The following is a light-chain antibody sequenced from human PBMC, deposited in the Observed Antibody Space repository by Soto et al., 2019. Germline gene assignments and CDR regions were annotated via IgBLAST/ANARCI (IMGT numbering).Light chain of an antibody. V-gene: IGKV3-15*01. CDR1: QSVSSY. CDR2: GAS. J-gene: IGKJ5*01. CDR3: QQYNGWPIT. Sequence: EIVLTQSPATLSLSPGERATLSCRASQSVSSYLAWYQQKPGQAPRLLIYGASTRATGFPARFSGSGSGTEFTLTISSLQSEDFAVYYCQQYNGWPITFGQGTRLEI.